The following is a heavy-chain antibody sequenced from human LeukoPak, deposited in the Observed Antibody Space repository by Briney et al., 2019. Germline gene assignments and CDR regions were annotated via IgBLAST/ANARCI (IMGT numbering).Heavy chain of an antibody. D-gene: IGHD6-19*01. Sequence: SETLSLTCTVPGGSISSYYWSWIRQPAGKGVEWIGRIYTSGSTNYNPSLKSRVTMSVDTSKNQFSLKLSSVTAADTAVYYCARDGTAVAGPDHFDYWGQGTLVTVSS. J-gene: IGHJ4*02. CDR3: ARDGTAVAGPDHFDY. V-gene: IGHV4-4*07. CDR2: IYTSGST. CDR1: GGSISSYY.